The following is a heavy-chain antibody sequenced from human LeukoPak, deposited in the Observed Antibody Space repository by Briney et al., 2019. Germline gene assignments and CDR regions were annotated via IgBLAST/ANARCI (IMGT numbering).Heavy chain of an antibody. J-gene: IGHJ4*02. CDR1: GGSFSGYY. Sequence: SETLSLTCAVYGGSFSGYYWSWIRQPPGKGLEWIGEINHSGSTNYNPSLKSRVTISVDTSKNQFSLKLSAVTAADTGVNYCARANGGRTLKYARYWGQGTLVTVSS. CDR2: INHSGST. D-gene: IGHD4-23*01. CDR3: ARANGGRTLKYARY. V-gene: IGHV4-34*01.